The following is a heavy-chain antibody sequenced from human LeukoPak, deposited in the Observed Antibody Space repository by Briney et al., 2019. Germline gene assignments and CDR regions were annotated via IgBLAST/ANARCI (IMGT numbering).Heavy chain of an antibody. CDR3: ARDLSWFGDFNWFDP. CDR1: GFTFSSYS. D-gene: IGHD3-10*01. CDR2: ISSSSSYI. V-gene: IGHV3-21*01. Sequence: PGGSLRLSCAASGFTFSSYSMNWVRQAPGKGLEWVSSISSSSSYIYYADSVKGRFTISRDNAKNSLYLQMNSLRAEDTAVYHCARDLSWFGDFNWFDPWGQGTLVTVSS. J-gene: IGHJ5*02.